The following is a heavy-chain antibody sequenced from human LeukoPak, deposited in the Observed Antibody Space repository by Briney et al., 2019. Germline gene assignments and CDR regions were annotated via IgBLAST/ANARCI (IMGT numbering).Heavy chain of an antibody. V-gene: IGHV3-48*02. J-gene: IGHJ4*02. D-gene: IGHD6-13*01. CDR2: ISSSGTTI. CDR1: GFTFSSYS. CDR3: ARVWGLAVAGGEIEY. Sequence: GGSLRLSCAASGFTFSSYSMNWVRQAPGKGLEWVSYISSSGTTIYYADSVKGRFTISRDNAKNSLYLQMNSLRDEYTAVYYCARVWGLAVAGGEIEYWGQGTLVTVSS.